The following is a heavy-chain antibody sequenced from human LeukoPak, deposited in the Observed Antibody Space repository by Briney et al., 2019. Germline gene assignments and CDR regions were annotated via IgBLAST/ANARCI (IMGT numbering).Heavy chain of an antibody. CDR2: ISVYNGDT. Sequence: ASVKVSCKASGYTFSSYGITWVRQAPGQGLEWMGWISVYNGDTNYAQKLQGRVTMTTETSTSTAYMELRSLRSNDTAVYYCASNAESVSSGYEYWGQGTLVTVSS. D-gene: IGHD3-22*01. CDR1: GYTFSSYG. V-gene: IGHV1-18*01. CDR3: ASNAESVSSGYEY. J-gene: IGHJ4*02.